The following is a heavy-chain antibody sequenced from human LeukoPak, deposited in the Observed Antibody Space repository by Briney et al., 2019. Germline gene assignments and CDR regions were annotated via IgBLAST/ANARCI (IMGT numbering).Heavy chain of an antibody. CDR1: GFTFSNFG. J-gene: IGHJ3*02. D-gene: IGHD3-10*01. CDR2: ISSSSSYI. V-gene: IGHV3-21*01. Sequence: GGSLRLSCAASGFTFSNFGMHWVRQAPGKGLEWVSSISSSSSYIYYADSVKGRFTISRDNAKNSLYLQMNSLRAEDTAVYYCARGVYYYSTDPDAFDIWGQGTMVTVSS. CDR3: ARGVYYYSTDPDAFDI.